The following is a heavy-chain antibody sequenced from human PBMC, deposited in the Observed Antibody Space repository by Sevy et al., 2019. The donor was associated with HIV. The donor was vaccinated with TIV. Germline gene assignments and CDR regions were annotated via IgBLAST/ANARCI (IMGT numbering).Heavy chain of an antibody. D-gene: IGHD3-16*01. J-gene: IGHJ5*02. CDR3: ARGGETPRGFDP. CDR2: IYHSGST. CDR1: GGSITSVNW. Sequence: SETLSLTCAVSGGSITSVNWWHWVRQPPGKGLEWIGEIYHSGSTNYNPSLKSRVTISVDNSKNQFSLNLYSVTAADPAVYYCARGGETPRGFDPWGQGSLVTVSS. V-gene: IGHV4-4*02.